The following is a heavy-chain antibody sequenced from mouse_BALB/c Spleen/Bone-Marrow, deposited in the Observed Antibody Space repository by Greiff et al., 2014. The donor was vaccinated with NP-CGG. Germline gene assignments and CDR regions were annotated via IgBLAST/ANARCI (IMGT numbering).Heavy chain of an antibody. CDR3: ARDRRITTATYAMDY. V-gene: IGHV5-4*02. J-gene: IGHJ4*01. D-gene: IGHD1-2*01. CDR2: TSDGGSYT. Sequence: DVHLVESGGGLVKPGGSLKLSCAASGFTFSDYYMYWVRQTPEKRLEWVATTSDGGSYTYYPDSVKGRFTISRDNAKNNLYLQMSSLKSEDTAMYYCARDRRITTATYAMDYWGQGTSVTVSS. CDR1: GFTFSDYY.